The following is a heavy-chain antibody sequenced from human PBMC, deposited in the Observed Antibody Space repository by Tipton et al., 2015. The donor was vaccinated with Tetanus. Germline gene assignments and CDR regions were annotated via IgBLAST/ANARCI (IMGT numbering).Heavy chain of an antibody. Sequence: TLSLTCAVYGASFSDYYWSWIRQAPGKGLEWIGEINHSGSTNHNPSLKSRVTLSVDTSKNQFSLKLTSVTAADTAVYYCTMIADNWFDPWGQGTLVTVSS. D-gene: IGHD3-22*01. V-gene: IGHV4-34*01. CDR1: GASFSDYY. J-gene: IGHJ5*02. CDR2: INHSGST. CDR3: TMIADNWFDP.